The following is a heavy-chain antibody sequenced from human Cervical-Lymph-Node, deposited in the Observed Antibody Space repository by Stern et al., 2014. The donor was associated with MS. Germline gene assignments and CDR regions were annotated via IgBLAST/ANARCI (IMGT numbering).Heavy chain of an antibody. CDR2: ICPSGERT. Sequence: VQLVESGAEVKKPGASVKIACKASGYNFSNFYIHWVRQVPGQGLEWMGVICPSGERTSYERKFGGRLTMTGDTSTSTVNMELNSLTSADTAIYYCVRLRGYNVLTGYLDYWGQGTLVTVSS. D-gene: IGHD3-9*01. J-gene: IGHJ4*02. CDR3: VRLRGYNVLTGYLDY. CDR1: GYNFSNFY. V-gene: IGHV1-46*01.